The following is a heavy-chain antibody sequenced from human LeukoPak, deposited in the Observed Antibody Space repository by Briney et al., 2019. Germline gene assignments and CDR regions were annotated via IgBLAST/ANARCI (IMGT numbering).Heavy chain of an antibody. CDR1: GGSISSYY. Sequence: SETLSLTCTVSGGSISSYYWSWIRQPPGKGLEWIGYIYYSGSTNYNPSLKSRVTISVDTSKNQFSLKLSSVTAADTAVYYCARDFWDVLGEGSTAFDYWGQGTLVTVSS. V-gene: IGHV4-59*12. J-gene: IGHJ4*02. CDR3: ARDFWDVLGEGSTAFDY. D-gene: IGHD3-10*01. CDR2: IYYSGST.